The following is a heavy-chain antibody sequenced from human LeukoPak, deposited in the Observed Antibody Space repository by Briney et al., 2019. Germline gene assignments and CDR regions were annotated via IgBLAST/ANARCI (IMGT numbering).Heavy chain of an antibody. J-gene: IGHJ4*02. V-gene: IGHV3-21*01. CDR3: ARTYYDILTGYNPYFDY. CDR2: ITACITSI. D-gene: IGHD3-9*01. CDR1: VFTFHTYN. Sequence: GWALSLSCAASVFTFHTYNKNWVRQAPGQGLEGVSSITACITSIDSAVQAKGRLTISKDNAQNLLHVQMNSLRAEDTAVYYCARTYYDILTGYNPYFDYWGQGILVTVSS.